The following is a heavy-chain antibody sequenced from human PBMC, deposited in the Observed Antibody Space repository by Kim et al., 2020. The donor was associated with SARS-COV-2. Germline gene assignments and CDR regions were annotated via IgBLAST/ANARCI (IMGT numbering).Heavy chain of an antibody. CDR3: ARAPRSECDLLSGIAYYGYYGMDS. V-gene: IGHV4-31*03. CDR2: VDYTGRT. D-gene: IGHD3-3*01. Sequence: SETLSLTCTVSGDSINNNGYFWTWVRHLPGTGLEWIGYVDYTGRTHYNPSLKSRVAMSIDTSNNQFSLNLTSVTAAETAVYYCARAPRSECDLLSGIAYYGYYGMDSWSQGTTVTVS. CDR1: GDSINNNGYF. J-gene: IGHJ6*02.